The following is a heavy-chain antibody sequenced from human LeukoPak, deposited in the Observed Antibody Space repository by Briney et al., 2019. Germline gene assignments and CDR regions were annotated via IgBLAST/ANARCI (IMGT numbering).Heavy chain of an antibody. V-gene: IGHV6-1*01. CDR2: SYYRSQWHN. CDR3: AGGYAFDV. J-gene: IGHJ3*01. Sequence: SQTLSLTCALSGDSLSNNNYAWNWISPSPSRGREWLGRSYYRSQWHNDYARSVMSRISVDPDTSKNQFSLHLDSVTPDDTAVYYCAGGYAFDVWGQGTMVTVSS. CDR1: GDSLSNNNYA.